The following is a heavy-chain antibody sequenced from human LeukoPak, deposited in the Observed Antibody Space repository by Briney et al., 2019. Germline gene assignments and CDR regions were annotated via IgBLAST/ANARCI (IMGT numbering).Heavy chain of an antibody. CDR3: AKVGVRGYSTPPRNGFDY. CDR1: GFTFSSYV. D-gene: IGHD5-18*01. CDR2: SSGSGGST. J-gene: IGHJ4*02. Sequence: GGSLRLSCAASGFTFSSYVMSWVRQAPGKGLEWVSASSGSGGSTYYADSVKGRFTISRDNSKNTLYLQMNSLRAEDTAVYYCAKVGVRGYSTPPRNGFDYWGQGTLVTVSS. V-gene: IGHV3-23*01.